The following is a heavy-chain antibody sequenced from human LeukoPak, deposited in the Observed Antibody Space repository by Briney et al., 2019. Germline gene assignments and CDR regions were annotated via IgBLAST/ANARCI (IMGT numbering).Heavy chain of an antibody. J-gene: IGHJ4*02. CDR2: ISGSNSYI. CDR1: GFTFSSYT. D-gene: IGHD1-1*01. V-gene: IGHV3-21*01. Sequence: GGSLRLSCAASGFTFSSYTMHWIRQAPGKGLEWVSSISGSNSYIFYADSVKGRFTVSRDNAKDSLYLQMNSLRAEDTAVYYCSRALTTLTYEGYWGQGTLVTVSS. CDR3: SRALTTLTYEGY.